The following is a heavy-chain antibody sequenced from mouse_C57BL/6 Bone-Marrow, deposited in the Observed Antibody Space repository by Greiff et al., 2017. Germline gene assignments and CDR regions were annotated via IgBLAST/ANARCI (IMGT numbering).Heavy chain of an antibody. CDR3: AIRITSVLDY. V-gene: IGHV1-55*01. Sequence: QVQLKQPGAELVKPGASVKMSCKASGYTFTSYWITWVKQRPGQGLEWIGDIYPGSGSTNYNEKFKSKATLTVDTSTSTAYMQLSSLTSEDSAVYYGAIRITSVLDYWGQGTTLTVSS. CDR2: IYPGSGST. CDR1: GYTFTSYW. D-gene: IGHD1-1*01. J-gene: IGHJ2*01.